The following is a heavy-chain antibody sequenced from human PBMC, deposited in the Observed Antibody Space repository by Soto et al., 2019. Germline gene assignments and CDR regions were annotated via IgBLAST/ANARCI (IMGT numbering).Heavy chain of an antibody. CDR2: IIPIFGTA. J-gene: IGHJ6*02. CDR1: GCPFIDYD. D-gene: IGHD6-6*01. CDR3: ARSEYSSSSDGYYYYGMDV. V-gene: IGHV1-69*01. Sequence: VSCRAAGCPFIDYDIHWVRQAQGQGLEWMGGIIPIFGTANYAQKFEGRVTITADESTSTAYMELSSLRSEDTAVYYCARSEYSSSSDGYYYYGMDVWGQSTTVNV.